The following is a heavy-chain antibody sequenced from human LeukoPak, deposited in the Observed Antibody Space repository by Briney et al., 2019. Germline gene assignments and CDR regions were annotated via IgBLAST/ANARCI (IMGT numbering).Heavy chain of an antibody. Sequence: QPGGSLRLSCAASGFTFSNYAMSWVRQAPGKGLEWVSSISGGGGSTYYADSVKGRFTISRDNSKNMLFLQMNSLRADDTAVYYCANEGYTGSCHQCRGGLDYWGQGTLVTVSS. J-gene: IGHJ4*02. D-gene: IGHD1-26*01. V-gene: IGHV3-23*01. CDR1: GFTFSNYA. CDR2: ISGGGGST. CDR3: ANEGYTGSCHQCRGGLDY.